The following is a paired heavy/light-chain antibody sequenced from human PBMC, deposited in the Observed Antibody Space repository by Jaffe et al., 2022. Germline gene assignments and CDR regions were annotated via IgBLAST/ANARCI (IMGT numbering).Light chain of an antibody. J-gene: IGLJ1*01. V-gene: IGLV1-51*02. CDR1: SSNIGNNY. CDR2: ENN. Sequence: QSVLTQPPSVSAAPGQKVTISCSGRSSNIGNNYVSWYQQLPGTAPKLLIYENNKRPPGIPDRFSGSKSGTSATLGITGLQTGDEADYYCGTWDSSLSIYVFGTGTKVSVL. CDR3: GTWDSSLSIYV.
Heavy chain of an antibody. CDR2: IRYDGSIK. D-gene: IGHD3-10*01. CDR3: AKDYYGSGSYSILL. Sequence: QVQVVESGGGEVQPGGSLRLSCAASGFTFSSYGMHWVRQAPGKGLEWVAFIRYDGSIKYYIDPVKGRFTISRDNSKNTLYLQMNSLRAEDTAVYYCAKDYYGSGSYSILLWGQGTLVTVSS. CDR1: GFTFSSYG. J-gene: IGHJ4*02. V-gene: IGHV3-30*02.